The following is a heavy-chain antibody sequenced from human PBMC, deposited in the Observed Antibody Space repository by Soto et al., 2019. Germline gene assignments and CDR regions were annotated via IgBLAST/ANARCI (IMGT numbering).Heavy chain of an antibody. CDR1: GGSISSSNR. CDR3: ARVMGVASGGPLDS. D-gene: IGHD2-15*01. Sequence: QVQLQESGPGVVKPSGTLSLTCAVSGGSISSSNRWTWVRRPPGKGLEWIAEIYHSGNAYYNPSLKGRVTISLDTSKSHFSLQVNSVTAADTAVYYCARVMGVASGGPLDSWGQGTQVTVSS. J-gene: IGHJ4*02. V-gene: IGHV4-4*02. CDR2: IYHSGNA.